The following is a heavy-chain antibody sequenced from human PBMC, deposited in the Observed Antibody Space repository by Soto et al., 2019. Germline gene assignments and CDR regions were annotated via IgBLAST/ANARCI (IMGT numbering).Heavy chain of an antibody. Sequence: GGSLRLSCAASGFTFSSYAMSWVRQAPGKGLEWVSAISGSGGSTYYADSVKGRFTISRDNSKNTLYLQMNSLRAEDTAVYYRAKDGEYGGNKIYYYSVRAVGGKGPTVPVSS. CDR3: AKDGEYGGNKIYYYSVRAV. D-gene: IGHD3-16*01. V-gene: IGHV3-23*01. CDR2: ISGSGGST. J-gene: IGHJ6*04. CDR1: GFTFSSYA.